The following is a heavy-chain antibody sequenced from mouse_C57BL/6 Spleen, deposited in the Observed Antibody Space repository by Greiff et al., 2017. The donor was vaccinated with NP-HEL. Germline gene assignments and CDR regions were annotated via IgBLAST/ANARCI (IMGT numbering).Heavy chain of an antibody. Sequence: VQLQQSGAELAKPGASVKLSCKASGYTFTSYWMHWVKQRPGQGLEWIGYINPSSGYTKYNQKFKGKATFTADTSSNTAYMQLSSLTTEDSAIYYCAREREPHYYAMDYWGQGTSVTVSS. CDR1: GYTFTSYW. CDR3: AREREPHYYAMDY. J-gene: IGHJ4*01. V-gene: IGHV1-7*01. CDR2: INPSSGYT.